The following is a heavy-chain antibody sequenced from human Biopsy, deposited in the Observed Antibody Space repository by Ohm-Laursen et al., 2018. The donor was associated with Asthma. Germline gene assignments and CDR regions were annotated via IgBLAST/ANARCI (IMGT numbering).Heavy chain of an antibody. CDR3: ARGGSYSSRRYYFDY. D-gene: IGHD1-26*01. CDR2: IIPIFGIA. V-gene: IGHV1-69*10. Sequence: VKISCKASGGTFSSYAISWVRQAPGQGLEWMGGIIPIFGIANYAQKFQGRVTITADKSTSTAYMELSSLRSEDTAVYYCARGGSYSSRRYYFDYWGQGTLVTVSS. J-gene: IGHJ4*02. CDR1: GGTFSSYA.